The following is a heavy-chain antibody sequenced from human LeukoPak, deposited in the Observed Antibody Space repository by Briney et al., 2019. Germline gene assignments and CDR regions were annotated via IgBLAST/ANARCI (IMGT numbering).Heavy chain of an antibody. D-gene: IGHD2-2*01. CDR1: GGSISSYY. V-gene: IGHV4-4*07. CDR2: IYTSGST. Sequence: PLETLYVTCTVSGGSISSYYWSWIRQPAGKGLEWIGRIYTSGSTNYNPSLRSRVAMSVDSSKNQFSLKLSSVTAADTAVYYCAREDCSGTSCYRAYFDYWGQGTMVADSS. CDR3: AREDCSGTSCYRAYFDY. J-gene: IGHJ4*02.